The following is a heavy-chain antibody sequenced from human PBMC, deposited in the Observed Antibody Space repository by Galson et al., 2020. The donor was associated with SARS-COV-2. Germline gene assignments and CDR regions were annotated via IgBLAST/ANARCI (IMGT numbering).Heavy chain of an antibody. CDR2: IYYSGST. V-gene: IGHV4-31*03. CDR3: ARARITMIVVSAFDI. J-gene: IGHJ3*02. CDR1: GGSISSGGYY. D-gene: IGHD3-22*01. Sequence: PSETLSLTCTVSGGSISSGGYYWSWIRQHPGKGLEWIGYIYYSGSTYYNPSLKSRVTISVDTSKNQFSPKLSSVTAADTAVYYCARARITMIVVSAFDIWGQGTMVTVSS.